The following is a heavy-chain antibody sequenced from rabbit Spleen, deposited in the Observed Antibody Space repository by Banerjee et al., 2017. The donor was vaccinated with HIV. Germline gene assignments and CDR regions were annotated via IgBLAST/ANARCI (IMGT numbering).Heavy chain of an antibody. CDR1: GFTISSSYY. CDR2: IYGGSSGST. D-gene: IGHD1-1*01. Sequence: QEQLEESGGDLVQPEGSLTLTCTASGFTISSSYYMCWVRQAPGKGLEWIACIYGGSSGSTYYASWAKGRFTISKTSSTTVTLQMTSLTAADMATYFCARDLVAVIGWNFNLWGPGTLVT. J-gene: IGHJ4*01. CDR3: ARDLVAVIGWNFNL. V-gene: IGHV1S45*01.